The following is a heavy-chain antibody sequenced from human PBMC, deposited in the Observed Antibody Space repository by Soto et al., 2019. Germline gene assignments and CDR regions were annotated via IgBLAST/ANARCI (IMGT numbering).Heavy chain of an antibody. D-gene: IGHD3-22*01. V-gene: IGHV4-59*08. J-gene: IGHJ5*02. CDR3: ARMGGYYQSLDT. CDR1: GGSIDSYY. CDR2: VYYTGTT. Sequence: SETLSLTCTVSGGSIDSYYWTWIRQPPGKGLEWIGYVYYTGTTTYSPSLKSRVTISVDTSMNQISLKLSSVTAADTAFYYCARMGGYYQSLDTWGQGTLVTVS.